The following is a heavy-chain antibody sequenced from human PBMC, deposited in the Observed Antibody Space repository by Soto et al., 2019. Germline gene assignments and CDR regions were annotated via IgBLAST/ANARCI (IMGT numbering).Heavy chain of an antibody. J-gene: IGHJ4*02. CDR3: ARDGGRHSGGIDY. Sequence: QVQLLQSGAEVKKPGSSVKVSCKASGGTFSSDSINWVRQAPGQGLEWMGEIIPIFVTANYAQKFQGRVTITADESTSTAYMELSSLRSEDTAVYYCARDGGRHSGGIDYWGQGTLVTVSS. CDR1: GGTFSSDS. V-gene: IGHV1-69*01. D-gene: IGHD1-26*01. CDR2: IIPIFVTA.